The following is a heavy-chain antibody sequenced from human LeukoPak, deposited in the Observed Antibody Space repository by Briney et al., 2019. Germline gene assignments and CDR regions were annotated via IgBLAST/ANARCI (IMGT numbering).Heavy chain of an antibody. J-gene: IGHJ4*02. CDR1: GFTFSSYG. V-gene: IGHV3-30*03. CDR2: ISYDGSNK. D-gene: IGHD3-9*01. CDR3: ARDQIILTGDYYFDY. Sequence: GGSLRLSCAASGFTFSSYGMHWVRQAPGKGLEWVAVISYDGSNKYYADSVKGRFTISRDNSKNTLYLQMNSLRAEDTAVYYCARDQIILTGDYYFDYWGQGTLVTVSS.